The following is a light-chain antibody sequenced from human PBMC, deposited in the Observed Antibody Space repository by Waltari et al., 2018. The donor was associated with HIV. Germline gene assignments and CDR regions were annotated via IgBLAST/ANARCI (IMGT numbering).Light chain of an antibody. V-gene: IGLV1-47*02. CDR2: SVN. Sequence: QSVLTQPPSASGAPGHRVTIPCSVNRSNIGSHYVVWFQQLPGTATKRPLNSVNQRPSGVPDRCSCSKSGSSAALAISGLRSEDELDYYCAAWDDSLSGVVFGGGTKLTVL. CDR3: AAWDDSLSGVV. J-gene: IGLJ2*01. CDR1: RSNIGSHY.